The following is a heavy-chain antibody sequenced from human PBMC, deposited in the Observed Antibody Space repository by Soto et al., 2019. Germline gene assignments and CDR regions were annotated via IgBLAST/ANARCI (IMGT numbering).Heavy chain of an antibody. CDR1: GFSFSSQV. V-gene: IGHV3-30-3*01. Sequence: GGSLRLSCVASGFSFSSQVMHWVRQAPGKGLEWVAAISNDGNRQLYADSVKDRFTISRDNSRNTLDLQMNNLRTEDTGVYFCARDIYSYGSVGTPDIWGQGTMVTVSS. D-gene: IGHD5-18*01. CDR2: ISNDGNRQ. J-gene: IGHJ3*02. CDR3: ARDIYSYGSVGTPDI.